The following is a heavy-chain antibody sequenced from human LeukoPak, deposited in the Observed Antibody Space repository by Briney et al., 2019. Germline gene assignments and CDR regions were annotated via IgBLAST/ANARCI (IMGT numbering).Heavy chain of an antibody. J-gene: IGHJ4*02. CDR1: GFTVSSNY. CDR2: IYSGGST. CDR3: ARVNTIFGGLPDRSFDY. D-gene: IGHD3-3*01. V-gene: IGHV3-53*01. Sequence: GGSLRLSCAASGFTVSSNYMSWVRQAPGKGLEWVSVIYSGGSTYYADSVKGRYTISRDNSKNTLYLQMNSLRAEDTAVYYCARVNTIFGGLPDRSFDYWGQGTLVTVSS.